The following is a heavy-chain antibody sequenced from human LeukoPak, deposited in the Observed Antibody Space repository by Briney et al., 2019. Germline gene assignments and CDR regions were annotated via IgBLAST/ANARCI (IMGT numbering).Heavy chain of an antibody. CDR1: GFTFSSYW. Sequence: GGSLRLSCGASGFTFSSYWMHWVRQALGKGLVWVSRINTDGTTTDHADSVKGRFTISRDNAKNTLYVQMNSLRAEDTAVYFCARDPWGYRAGVMDFWGLGTLVTVSS. D-gene: IGHD1-1*01. J-gene: IGHJ4*02. CDR2: INTDGTTT. V-gene: IGHV3-74*01. CDR3: ARDPWGYRAGVMDF.